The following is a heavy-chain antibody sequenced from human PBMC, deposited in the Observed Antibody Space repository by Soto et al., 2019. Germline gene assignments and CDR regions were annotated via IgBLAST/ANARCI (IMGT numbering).Heavy chain of an antibody. J-gene: IGHJ4*02. CDR3: TTDKATYYDILTGYSL. Sequence: GGSLRLSCAASGFTFSNAWMNWVRQAPGKGLEWVGRIKSKTDGGTTDYAAPVKGRFTISRDDSKNTLYLQMNSLKTEDTAVYYCTTDKATYYDILTGYSLWGQGTLVTVSS. D-gene: IGHD3-9*01. V-gene: IGHV3-15*07. CDR2: IKSKTDGGTT. CDR1: GFTFSNAW.